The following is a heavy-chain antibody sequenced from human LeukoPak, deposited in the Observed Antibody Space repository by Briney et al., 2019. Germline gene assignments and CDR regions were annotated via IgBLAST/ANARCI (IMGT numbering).Heavy chain of an antibody. CDR3: AREGGSYLKYLDY. V-gene: IGHV3-23*01. CDR1: GFTFSSYA. Sequence: TGGSLRLSCAASGFTFSSYAMSWVRQAPGKGLEWVSAISGSGGSTYYADSVKGRFTISRDNSKNTLYLQMNSLRAEDTAVYYCAREGGSYLKYLDYWGQGTLVTVSS. D-gene: IGHD1-26*01. CDR2: ISGSGGST. J-gene: IGHJ4*02.